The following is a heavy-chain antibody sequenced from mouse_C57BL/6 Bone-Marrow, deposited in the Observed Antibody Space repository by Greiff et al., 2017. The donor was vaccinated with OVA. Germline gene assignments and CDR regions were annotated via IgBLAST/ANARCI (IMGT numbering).Heavy chain of an antibody. J-gene: IGHJ1*03. D-gene: IGHD1-1*01. CDR1: EYEFPSHD. Sequence: EVKLMESGGGLVQPGESLKLSCESNEYEFPSHDMSWVRKTPEKRLELVAAINSDGGSTYYPDTMERRFIISRDNTKKTLYLQMSSLRSEDTALYYCASLNYYGSSDWYFDVWGTGTTVTVSS. CDR3: ASLNYYGSSDWYFDV. V-gene: IGHV5-2*01. CDR2: INSDGGST.